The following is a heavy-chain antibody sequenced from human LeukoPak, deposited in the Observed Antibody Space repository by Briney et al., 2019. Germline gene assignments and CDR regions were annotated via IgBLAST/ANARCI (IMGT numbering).Heavy chain of an antibody. V-gene: IGHV6-1*01. D-gene: IGHD3-16*01. CDR2: TFYRSKWYN. CDR3: ARDEMGDLYFDY. CDR1: GDXVSSNSAA. Sequence: SQTLSLTCAISGDXVSSNSAAWTWIRQSPSRGLEWLGRTFYRSKWYNDFAVSVKSRITINPDTSKNQFSLQLNSVTPEDTAVYYCARDEMGDLYFDYWGQGTLVTVSS. J-gene: IGHJ4*02.